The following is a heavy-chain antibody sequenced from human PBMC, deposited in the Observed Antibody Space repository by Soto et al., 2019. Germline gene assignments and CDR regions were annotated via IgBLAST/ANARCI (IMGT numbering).Heavy chain of an antibody. CDR1: GFTFSYYP. Sequence: QVQLVESGGGVVLPGRSLRLSCEASGFTFSYYPIHWVRQAPGKGLDWVAVISDDGNNKYYADSVKGRFTISRDNSRKTLYMQMDSLRPEDTAVYYCARDWDYSDSSGYLEYWGQGTLVTVSS. V-gene: IGHV3-30*04. CDR2: ISDDGNNK. J-gene: IGHJ4*02. D-gene: IGHD3-22*01. CDR3: ARDWDYSDSSGYLEY.